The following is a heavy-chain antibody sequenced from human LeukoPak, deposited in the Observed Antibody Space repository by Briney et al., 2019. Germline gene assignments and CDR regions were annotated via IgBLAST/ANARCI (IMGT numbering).Heavy chain of an antibody. CDR3: ARDGRAQLWDDYYYYYGLDV. Sequence: PRGSLRLSCAASGFTFSSYEMTWVRQAPGKGLEWLSYISGSGSITYYADSVKGRFTISRDNAKNSLYLQMNSLRAEDTAVYYCARDGRAQLWDDYYYYYGLDVWGQGTTVTVSS. CDR1: GFTFSSYE. J-gene: IGHJ6*02. V-gene: IGHV3-48*03. CDR2: ISGSGSIT. D-gene: IGHD6-13*01.